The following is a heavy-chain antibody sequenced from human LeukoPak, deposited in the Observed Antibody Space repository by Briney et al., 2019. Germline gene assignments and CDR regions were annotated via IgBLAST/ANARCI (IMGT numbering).Heavy chain of an antibody. CDR1: GGTFSSYA. D-gene: IGHD3-22*01. Sequence: SVKVSCKASGGTFSSYAISWVRQAPGQGLEWMGGIIPIFGTANYAQKFQGRVTITADESTNTAYMELSSLRSEDTAVYYCARESVVIHAFDIWGQGTMVTVSS. CDR3: ARESVVIHAFDI. CDR2: IIPIFGTA. V-gene: IGHV1-69*13. J-gene: IGHJ3*02.